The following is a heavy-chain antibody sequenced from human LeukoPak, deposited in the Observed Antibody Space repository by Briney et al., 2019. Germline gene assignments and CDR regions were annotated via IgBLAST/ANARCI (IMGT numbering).Heavy chain of an antibody. V-gene: IGHV3-7*01. CDR3: ARDRAWNYFDY. D-gene: IGHD3-3*01. Sequence: GGSLRLSCAASGFTFSSYWMSWVRQAPGKGLEWVANIKQGGSEKYYVDSVKGRFTISRDNAKNSLYLQMDSQRAEDTAVYYCARDRAWNYFDYWGQGTLVTVSS. CDR1: GFTFSSYW. J-gene: IGHJ4*02. CDR2: IKQGGSEK.